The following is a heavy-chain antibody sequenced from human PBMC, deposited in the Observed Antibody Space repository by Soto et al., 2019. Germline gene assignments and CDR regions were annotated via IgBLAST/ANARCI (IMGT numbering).Heavy chain of an antibody. V-gene: IGHV4-30-4*01. J-gene: IGHJ5*02. D-gene: IGHD3-22*01. CDR2: IFSSGST. CDR1: GGSISSGDYY. CDR3: ARGRGYYYDSSGFSWFEP. Sequence: PSETLSLTCTVSGGSISSGDYYWSWIRQPPGKGLEWIAYIFSSGSTYYNPSLKSRITMSVDTSKNKFSLQVLSVTAADTAMYYCARGRGYYYDSSGFSWFEPWGKGTLVTVSS.